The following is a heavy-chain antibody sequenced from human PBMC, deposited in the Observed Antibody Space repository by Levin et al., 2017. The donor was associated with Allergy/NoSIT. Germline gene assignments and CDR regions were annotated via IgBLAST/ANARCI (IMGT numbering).Heavy chain of an antibody. J-gene: IGHJ5*02. CDR2: ISYDGSNK. D-gene: IGHD3-10*01. CDR3: AKGDYYGSGSYSDH. V-gene: IGHV3-30*18. CDR1: GFTFSSYG. Sequence: GESLKISCAASGFTFSSYGMHWVRQAPDKGLEWVAVISYDGSNKYYADSVKGRFTISRDNSKNTLYLQMNSLRAEDTAVYYCAKGDYYGSGSYSDHWGQGTLVTVSS.